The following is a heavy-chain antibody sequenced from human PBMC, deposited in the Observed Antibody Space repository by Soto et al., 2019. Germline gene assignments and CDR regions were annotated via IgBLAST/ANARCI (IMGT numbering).Heavy chain of an antibody. CDR1: GGSISSSNW. V-gene: IGHV4-4*02. Sequence: PSETLSLTCAVSGGSISSSNWWNWVRQPPGKGLEWIGEIHHSGSTNYNPSLESRVTISVDKSKNQFSLKLNSVTAADTAVYYCARVRQGCSSTSCYFDPWGQGTLVTVSS. D-gene: IGHD2-2*01. CDR3: ARVRQGCSSTSCYFDP. CDR2: IHHSGST. J-gene: IGHJ5*02.